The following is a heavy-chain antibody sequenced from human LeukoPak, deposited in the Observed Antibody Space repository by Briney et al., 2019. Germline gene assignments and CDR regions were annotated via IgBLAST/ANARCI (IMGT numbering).Heavy chain of an antibody. CDR3: ARESGAHYDSSGYYSGYYYMDV. J-gene: IGHJ6*03. D-gene: IGHD3-22*01. CDR2: INHSGST. CDR1: GGSFSGYY. Sequence: SETLSLTCAVYGGSFSGYYWSWIRQPPGKGLEWIGEINHSGSTNYNPSLKSRVTISVDTSKNQFSLKLSSVTAADTAVYYCARESGAHYDSSGYYSGYYYMDVWGKGTTVTVSS. V-gene: IGHV4-34*01.